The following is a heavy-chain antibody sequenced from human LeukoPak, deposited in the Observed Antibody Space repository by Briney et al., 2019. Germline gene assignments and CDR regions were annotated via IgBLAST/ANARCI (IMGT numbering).Heavy chain of an antibody. J-gene: IGHJ4*02. CDR1: GFTFSSYG. CDR3: ARDRHHRFGELFP. D-gene: IGHD3-10*01. CDR2: ISYDGSNK. V-gene: IGHV3-30*03. Sequence: GGSLRLSCAASGFTFSSYGMHWVRQAPGKGLEWVAVISYDGSNKYYADSVKGRFTISRDNSKNTLYLQMNSLRAEDTSVYYCARDRHHRFGELFPWGQGTRVTVSS.